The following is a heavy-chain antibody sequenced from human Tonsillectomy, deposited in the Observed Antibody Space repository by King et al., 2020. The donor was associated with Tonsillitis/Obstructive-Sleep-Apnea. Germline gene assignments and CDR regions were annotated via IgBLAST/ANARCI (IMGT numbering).Heavy chain of an antibody. J-gene: IGHJ4*02. V-gene: IGHV1-46*01. CDR1: GYTFTNYY. Sequence: QLVQSGAEVEKPGASVKVSCKASGYTFTNYYIHWVRQAPGQGLEWMGIFNPSDDTTTYAQKFQGRISMTRDTSTNTVNMELSSLRYEDTAVYFCARDYGDYRPLEYWGQGTLVTVSS. CDR3: ARDYGDYRPLEY. D-gene: IGHD4-17*01. CDR2: FNPSDDTT.